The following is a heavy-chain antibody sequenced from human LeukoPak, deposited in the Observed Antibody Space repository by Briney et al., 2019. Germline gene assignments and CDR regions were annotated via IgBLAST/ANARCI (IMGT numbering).Heavy chain of an antibody. CDR2: ISASGGST. CDR1: GFTFSSSA. D-gene: IGHD4-17*01. V-gene: IGHV3-23*01. CDR3: AKDLGDYADY. J-gene: IGHJ4*02. Sequence: GGSLRLSCAASGFTFSSSAMSWVRQVPGKGLEWVSGISASGGSTSYADSVRGRFTISRDNSKNTLYLQMNSLRAEDTAVYYCAKDLGDYADYWGQGTLVTVSS.